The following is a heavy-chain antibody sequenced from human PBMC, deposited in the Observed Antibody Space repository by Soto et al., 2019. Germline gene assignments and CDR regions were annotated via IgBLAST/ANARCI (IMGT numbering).Heavy chain of an antibody. Sequence: SQTLSLTCAISGDSVSSNSAAWNWIRQSPSRGLEWLGRTYYRSKWYNDYAVSVKSRITINPDTSKNKFSLQLNTVTPEDTDVVYCARDHRSSSTDYYGMDVWGKGTRVTVSS. J-gene: IGHJ6*04. V-gene: IGHV6-1*01. D-gene: IGHD6-13*01. CDR3: ARDHRSSSTDYYGMDV. CDR2: TYYRSKWYN. CDR1: GDSVSSNSAA.